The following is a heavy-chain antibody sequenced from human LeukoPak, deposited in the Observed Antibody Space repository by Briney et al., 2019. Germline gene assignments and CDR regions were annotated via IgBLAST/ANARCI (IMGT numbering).Heavy chain of an antibody. Sequence: SVKVSCKASGGTFSSYAISWVRQAPGQGLEWMGGIIPIFGTANYAQKFQGRVTITADESTSTAYMELSSLRSEDTAVYYCARVRLDYYDSRYNWFDPWGQGTLATVSS. CDR2: IIPIFGTA. J-gene: IGHJ5*02. CDR3: ARVRLDYYDSRYNWFDP. D-gene: IGHD3-22*01. CDR1: GGTFSSYA. V-gene: IGHV1-69*01.